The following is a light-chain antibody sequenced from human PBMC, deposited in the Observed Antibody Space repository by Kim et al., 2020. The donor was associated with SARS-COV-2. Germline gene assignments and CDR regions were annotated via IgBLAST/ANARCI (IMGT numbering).Light chain of an antibody. Sequence: QLVLTQSPSASASLGASVKLTCTLSSGHSSYAIAWHQQQPEKDPRYLMKLNSDGSHSKGDGIPDRFSGSSSGAERYLTISSLQSEDEADYYCQTWGTVGVFGGGTKVTVL. J-gene: IGLJ3*02. V-gene: IGLV4-69*01. CDR2: LNSDGSH. CDR3: QTWGTVGV. CDR1: SGHSSYA.